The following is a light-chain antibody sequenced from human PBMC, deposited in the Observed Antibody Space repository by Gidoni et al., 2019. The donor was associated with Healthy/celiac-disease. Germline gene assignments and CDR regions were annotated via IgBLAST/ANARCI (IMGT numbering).Light chain of an antibody. CDR3: SSYTSSSSVV. V-gene: IGLV2-14*01. CDR1: SSDVGCYNY. Sequence: QSALTQPASVSGSPGPSIPISCPGTSSDVGCYNYVSWYQQHPGKAPKLMIYDVSNRPSGVSNRFSGSKSGNTASLTISGLQAEDEADYYCSSYTSSSSVVFGGGTKLTVL. J-gene: IGLJ2*01. CDR2: DVS.